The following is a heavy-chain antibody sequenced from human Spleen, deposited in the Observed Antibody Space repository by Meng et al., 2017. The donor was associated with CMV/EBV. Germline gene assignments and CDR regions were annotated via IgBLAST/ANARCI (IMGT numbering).Heavy chain of an antibody. J-gene: IGHJ4*03. Sequence: GESLKISCAASGFTFGDYGMNWVRQAPGKGLDWVSGITWNGYSTNYADSVKGRFTISRDNSKNTLYLQMNSLRAEDTAVYYCAKDRSTPIYYFDYWGQGTTVTVSS. CDR1: GFTFGDYG. CDR3: AKDRSTPIYYFDY. CDR2: ITWNGYST. V-gene: IGHV3-20*04. D-gene: IGHD2-15*01.